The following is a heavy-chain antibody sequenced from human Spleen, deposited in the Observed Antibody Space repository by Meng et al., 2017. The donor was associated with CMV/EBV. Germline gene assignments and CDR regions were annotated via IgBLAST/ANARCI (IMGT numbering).Heavy chain of an antibody. CDR1: GFTFSSYS. V-gene: IGHV3-23*03. CDR3: AKVRGLTDY. Sequence: GGSLRLSCAASGFTFSSYSMNWVRQAPGKGLEWVSVIYSGGSSTYYADSVKGRFTISRDNSKNTLYLQMNSLRAEDTAVYYCAKVRGLTDYWGQGTLVTVSS. CDR2: IYSGGSST. J-gene: IGHJ4*02.